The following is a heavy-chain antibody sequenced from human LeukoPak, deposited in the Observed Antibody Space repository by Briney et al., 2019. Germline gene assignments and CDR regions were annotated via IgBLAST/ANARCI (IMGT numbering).Heavy chain of an antibody. J-gene: IGHJ4*02. D-gene: IGHD3-16*01. CDR2: ISYDGGDK. CDR3: VKEGVEYSYSYGDY. V-gene: IGHV3-30*18. CDR1: GFSFNNYA. Sequence: GGSPRLSCAASGFSFNNYAMYWVRQAPGKGLEWVALISYDGGDKYYAESMKGRITISRDNAENTLYLQMNNLRPDDTAFYFCVKEGVEYSYSYGDYWGQGTLVTVSS.